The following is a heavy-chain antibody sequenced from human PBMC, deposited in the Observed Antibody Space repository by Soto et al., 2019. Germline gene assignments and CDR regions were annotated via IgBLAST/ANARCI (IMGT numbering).Heavy chain of an antibody. CDR3: AGRWYYGSGSYSYYYYGMDV. V-gene: IGHV4-34*01. J-gene: IGHJ6*02. Sequence: PSETLSLTCAVYGGSFSGYYWSWIRQPPGKGLEWIGEINHSGSTNYNPSFKSRVTISVDTSKNQFSLKLSSVTAADTAVYYCAGRWYYGSGSYSYYYYGMDVWGQGTTVTVSS. CDR2: INHSGST. CDR1: GGSFSGYY. D-gene: IGHD3-10*01.